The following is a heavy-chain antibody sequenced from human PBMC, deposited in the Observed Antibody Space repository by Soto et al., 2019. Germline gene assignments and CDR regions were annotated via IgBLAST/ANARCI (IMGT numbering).Heavy chain of an antibody. J-gene: IGHJ4*02. CDR2: ISSSSSYI. V-gene: IGHV3-21*01. D-gene: IGHD6-25*01. CDR3: ARDSAAAGNPFDY. Sequence: PGGSLRLSCAASGFTFNSYSMNWVRQAPGKGLEWVSSISSSSSYIYYADSVKGRFTISRDNAKNSLYLQMNSLRAEDTAVYYCARDSAAAGNPFDYWGQGTLVTVSS. CDR1: GFTFNSYS.